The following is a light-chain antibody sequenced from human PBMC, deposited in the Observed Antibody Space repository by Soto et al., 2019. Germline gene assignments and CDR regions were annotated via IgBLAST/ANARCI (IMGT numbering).Light chain of an antibody. CDR2: RNN. J-gene: IGLJ7*02. CDR1: TSNIESNT. CDR3: APGENGRRGLV. V-gene: IGLV1-44*01. Sequence: QSVLTQPPSASGTPGQRVTISCSGRTSNIESNTVNWYQQLPGMAPKLLIYRNNQRPSGVPDRFSGSKSGTSAALAISGLKFEEGADYSGAPGENGRRGLVSGGGPQLPA.